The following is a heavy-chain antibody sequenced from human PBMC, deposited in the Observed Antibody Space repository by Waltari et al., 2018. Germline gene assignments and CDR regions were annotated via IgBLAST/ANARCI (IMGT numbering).Heavy chain of an antibody. CDR1: GYTFTGYY. CDR2: INPNSGGT. V-gene: IGHV1-2*06. D-gene: IGHD3-22*01. Sequence: QVQLVQSGAEVKKPGASVKVSCEASGYTFTGYYMPWVRPAPGQGLEWMGRINPNSGGTNYAQKFQGRVTMTRDTSISTAYMELSRLRSDDTAVYYCARGVEYYYDSSGYSDYWGQGTLVTVSS. CDR3: ARGVEYYYDSSGYSDY. J-gene: IGHJ4*02.